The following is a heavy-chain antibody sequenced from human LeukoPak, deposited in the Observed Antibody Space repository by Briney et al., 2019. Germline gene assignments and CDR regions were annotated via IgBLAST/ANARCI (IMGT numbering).Heavy chain of an antibody. V-gene: IGHV3-21*01. CDR1: GFTFSSYS. Sequence: GGSLRLSCAASGFTFSSYSMNWVRQAPGKGLEWVSSISSSSSYIYYADSVKGRFTISRDNAKNSLYLQMNSLRAEDTAVYYCARAGRRTYYYDSSGYYGAAFDYWGQGTLVTVSS. CDR2: ISSSSSYI. CDR3: ARAGRRTYYYDSSGYYGAAFDY. D-gene: IGHD3-22*01. J-gene: IGHJ4*02.